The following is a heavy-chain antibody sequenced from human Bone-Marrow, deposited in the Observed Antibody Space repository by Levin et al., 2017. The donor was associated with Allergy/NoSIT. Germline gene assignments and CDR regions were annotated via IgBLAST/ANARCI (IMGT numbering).Heavy chain of an antibody. V-gene: IGHV1-69*13. J-gene: IGHJ4*02. Sequence: ASVKVSCKVSGGIFRASPISWVRQAPGQGLEWMGGIIPMLGSPNYAQMFQGRVTITADEFTSTVYMELSSLRSEDTAVYFCARVDIEMIETFHYYFDHWGQGSPVTV. CDR2: IIPMLGSP. CDR3: ARVDIEMIETFHYYFDH. CDR1: GGIFRASP. D-gene: IGHD5-24*01.